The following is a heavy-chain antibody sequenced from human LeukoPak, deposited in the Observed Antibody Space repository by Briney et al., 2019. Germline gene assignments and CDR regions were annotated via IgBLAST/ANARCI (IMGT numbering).Heavy chain of an antibody. CDR2: INHSGST. Sequence: SETLSLTCAVYGGSFSGYYWSWIRQPPGKGLEWIGEINHSGSTNYNPSLKSRVTISVDTSKNQFSLKLSSVTAADTAVYYCASDSFYDSGGYFYYWGQGTPVTVSS. CDR3: ASDSFYDSGGYFYY. CDR1: GGSFSGYY. J-gene: IGHJ4*02. D-gene: IGHD3-22*01. V-gene: IGHV4-34*01.